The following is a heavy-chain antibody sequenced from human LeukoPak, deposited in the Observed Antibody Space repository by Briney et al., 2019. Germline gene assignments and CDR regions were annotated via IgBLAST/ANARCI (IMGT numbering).Heavy chain of an antibody. D-gene: IGHD6-25*01. CDR2: IKQDGSQA. Sequence: GGSLRLSCAASGFTFSSYWMTWVRQAPGKGLEWVANIKQDGSQAYYVDSVKGRFTVSRDNAKNSLYLQMNSLIAEDTAVYYCARGIYSSAHFDYWGQGTLVTVSS. CDR1: GFTFSSYW. V-gene: IGHV3-7*04. CDR3: ARGIYSSAHFDY. J-gene: IGHJ4*02.